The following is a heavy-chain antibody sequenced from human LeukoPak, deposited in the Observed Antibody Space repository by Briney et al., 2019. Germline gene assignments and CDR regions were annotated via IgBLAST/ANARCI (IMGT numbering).Heavy chain of an antibody. Sequence: SETLSLTCTVSGGSISSSSYYWGWIRQPPGKGLEWIGSIYYSGSTYYNPSLKSRVTISVDTSKNQFSLKLSSVTAADTAVYYCARASDFWSGYYKLFDYWGQGALVTVSS. CDR3: ARASDFWSGYYKLFDY. V-gene: IGHV4-39*07. J-gene: IGHJ4*02. CDR2: IYYSGST. CDR1: GGSISSSSYY. D-gene: IGHD3-3*01.